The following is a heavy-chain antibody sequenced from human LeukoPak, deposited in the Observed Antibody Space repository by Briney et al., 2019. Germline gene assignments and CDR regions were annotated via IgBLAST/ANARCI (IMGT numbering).Heavy chain of an antibody. D-gene: IGHD6-19*01. CDR2: IYYSGST. Sequence: KPSETLSLTCTVSGGSISSYYWSWIQQPPGKGLEWIGYIYYSGSTNYNPSLKSRVTISVDTSKNQFSLKLSSVTAADTAVYYCARVINSSGWYARNWGQGTLVTVSS. J-gene: IGHJ4*02. CDR1: GGSISSYY. V-gene: IGHV4-59*01. CDR3: ARVINSSGWYARN.